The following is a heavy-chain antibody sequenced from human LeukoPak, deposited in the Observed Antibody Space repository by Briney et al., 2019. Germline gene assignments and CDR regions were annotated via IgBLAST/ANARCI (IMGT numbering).Heavy chain of an antibody. J-gene: IGHJ4*02. D-gene: IGHD6-13*01. CDR1: GYSFTSYW. CDR3: ARHFSSYNSSSRLAY. V-gene: IGHV5-10-1*01. CDR2: IDPSDSYT. Sequence: GESLKISCKGSGYSFTSYWISWVRQMPGKGLEWMGRIDPSDSYTNYSPSFQGHVTISADKSITTAYLQWSSLKASDTAMYYCARHFSSYNSSSRLAYWGQGTLVTVSS.